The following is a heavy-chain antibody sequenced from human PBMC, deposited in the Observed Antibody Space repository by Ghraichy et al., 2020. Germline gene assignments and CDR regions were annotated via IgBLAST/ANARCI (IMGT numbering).Heavy chain of an antibody. J-gene: IGHJ5*02. V-gene: IGHV4-34*01. CDR2: INDSGSI. CDR1: GGSFSDYD. CDR3: ARVVFSNNWTPVQWFDP. D-gene: IGHD1-1*01. Sequence: GSLSLTCAVYGGSFSDYDWTWIRQPPGKGLEWIGEINDSGSIDYNASLKSRVSISLDTSKNQFSLKLSSVTAADTAVYFCARVVFSNNWTPVQWFDPWGQGTLVIVSS.